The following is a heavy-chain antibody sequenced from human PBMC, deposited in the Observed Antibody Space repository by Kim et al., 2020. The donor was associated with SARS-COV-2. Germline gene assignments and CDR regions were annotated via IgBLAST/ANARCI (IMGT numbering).Heavy chain of an antibody. V-gene: IGHV4-59*01. CDR1: GGSISYYY. J-gene: IGHJ2*01. CDR3: ARGKYYYDGSGNPRFWYFDL. D-gene: IGHD3-22*01. CDR2: VFDSGST. Sequence: SETLSLTCTVSGGSISYYYWSWIRQPPGKGLEWIGYVFDSGSTNYNPSLKSRVTISLDTSKKQFSLQLTSVTAADTAVYYCARGKYYYDGSGNPRFWYFDLWGRGTLDTVSS.